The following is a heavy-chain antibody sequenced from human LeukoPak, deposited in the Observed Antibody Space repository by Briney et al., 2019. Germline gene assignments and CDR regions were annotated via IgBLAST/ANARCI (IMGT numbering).Heavy chain of an antibody. CDR3: ARSTRYDFWSGYHPFDY. Sequence: GGSLRLSCAASGFTFSSYWMHWVRQAPGKGLVWVSRINSDGSSTGYADSVKGRFTISRDNAKNTLYLQMNSLRAEDTAVYYCARSTRYDFWSGYHPFDYWGQGTLVTVSS. CDR1: GFTFSSYW. V-gene: IGHV3-74*01. CDR2: INSDGSST. J-gene: IGHJ4*02. D-gene: IGHD3-3*01.